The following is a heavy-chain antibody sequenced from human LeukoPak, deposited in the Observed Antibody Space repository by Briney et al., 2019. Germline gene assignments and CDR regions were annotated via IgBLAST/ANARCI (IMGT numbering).Heavy chain of an antibody. CDR1: GSTFSSYA. CDR3: ARDWEAAGYFDY. V-gene: IGHV3-30*04. CDR2: ISYDGSNK. D-gene: IGHD6-25*01. Sequence: PGGSLRHSCAAPGSTFSSYAMHWVRQAPGKGLEWVAVISYDGSNKYYADSVKGRFTISRDNSKNTLYLQMNSLRAEDTAVYYCARDWEAAGYFDYWGQGTLVTVSS. J-gene: IGHJ4*02.